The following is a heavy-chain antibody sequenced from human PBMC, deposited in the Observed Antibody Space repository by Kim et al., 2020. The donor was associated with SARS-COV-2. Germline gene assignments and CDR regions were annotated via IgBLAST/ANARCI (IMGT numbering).Heavy chain of an antibody. D-gene: IGHD3-22*01. CDR1: GFTFSSYG. V-gene: IGHV3-30*18. Sequence: GGSLRLSCAASGFTFSSYGMHWVRQAPGKGLEWVAVISYDGSNKYYADSVKGRFTISRDNSKNTLYLQMNSLRAEDTAVYYCAKDQADYDSSGYYYGGHYFDYWGQGTLATVSS. CDR3: AKDQADYDSSGYYYGGHYFDY. J-gene: IGHJ4*02. CDR2: ISYDGSNK.